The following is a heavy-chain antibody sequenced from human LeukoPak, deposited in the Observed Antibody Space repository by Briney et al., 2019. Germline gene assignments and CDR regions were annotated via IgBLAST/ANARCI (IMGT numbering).Heavy chain of an antibody. CDR1: GYSFITYG. D-gene: IGHD3-9*01. J-gene: IGHJ3*02. CDR3: ARVNHEILTGFYIPHAFDI. CDR2: IVAYNGNT. Sequence: ASVEVSCKTSGYSFITYGLSWVRQAPGQGLEWMGWIVAYNGNTKYAQKLQDRVTMTTDTSTSTAYMELRSLRSNDTAVYYCARVNHEILTGFYIPHAFDIWGQGTMVTVSS. V-gene: IGHV1-18*01.